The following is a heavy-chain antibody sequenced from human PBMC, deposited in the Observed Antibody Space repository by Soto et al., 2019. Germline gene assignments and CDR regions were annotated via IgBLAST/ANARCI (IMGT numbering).Heavy chain of an antibody. Sequence: QVQLVQSGAEVKKPGASVKVSCKASGYTFTSYGISWVRQAPGQGLEWMGWIRAYNGNTNYAQKLQGRVTMTTDTSTSTCYMDMRSLRGDHTAVYYCAEDRPKTDGCGLVTKVTVSS. CDR3: AEDRPKTDG. CDR2: IRAYNGNT. V-gene: IGHV1-18*01. CDR1: GYTFTSYG. J-gene: IGHJ6*02.